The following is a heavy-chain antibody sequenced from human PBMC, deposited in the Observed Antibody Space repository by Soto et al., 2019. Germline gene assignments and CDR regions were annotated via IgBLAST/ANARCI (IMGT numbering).Heavy chain of an antibody. Sequence: QPYLVQSGPEVEKPGASVKVSCWTSGYTFTNFDITWVRQAPGQGLEWLGWISPYSGDTNYAQKLQGRVTMTTDTSTNTAYMELRGLTSDDTAIYYCARGVRYNYNVGHWFDPWGQGTLVTVSS. D-gene: IGHD1-20*01. J-gene: IGHJ5*02. CDR2: ISPYSGDT. CDR1: GYTFTNFD. CDR3: ARGVRYNYNVGHWFDP. V-gene: IGHV1-18*01.